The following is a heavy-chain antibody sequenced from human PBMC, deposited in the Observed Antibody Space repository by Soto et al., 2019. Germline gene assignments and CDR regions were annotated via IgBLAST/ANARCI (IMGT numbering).Heavy chain of an antibody. J-gene: IGHJ3*02. CDR3: ARDRRDYGANDAFDI. Sequence: PVGSLRLSCAASGFTVSSNYMSWVRQAPGKGLEWVSVIYSGGSTYYADSVKGRFTISRDNSKNTLYLQMNSLRAEDTAVYYCARDRRDYGANDAFDIWGQGTMVTVSS. V-gene: IGHV3-53*01. CDR1: GFTVSSNY. D-gene: IGHD4-17*01. CDR2: IYSGGST.